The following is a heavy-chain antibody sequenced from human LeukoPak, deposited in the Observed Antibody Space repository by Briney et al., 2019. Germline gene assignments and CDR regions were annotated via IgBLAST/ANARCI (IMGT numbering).Heavy chain of an antibody. D-gene: IGHD2-15*01. CDR3: ARHPCSGGNCFGFIPNWFDP. Sequence: SETLSLTCTVSGGSISSSSYYWGWIRQPPGKGLEWIGSIYYSGSTYYNPSLKSRVTIPVDTSKNQFSLKLSSVTAADTAVYYCARHPCSGGNCFGFIPNWFDPWGQGTLVTVSS. V-gene: IGHV4-39*01. CDR2: IYYSGST. CDR1: GGSISSSSYY. J-gene: IGHJ5*02.